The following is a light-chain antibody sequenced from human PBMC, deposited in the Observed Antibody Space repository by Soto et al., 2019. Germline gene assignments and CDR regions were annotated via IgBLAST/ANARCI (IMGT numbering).Light chain of an antibody. V-gene: IGKV3-15*01. CDR1: QAVSRK. J-gene: IGKJ4*01. CDR3: QQYHTWPIT. Sequence: DIDMTQSPATLSVAPGERVTFSCRASQAVSRKLAWYQHKPGQAPRLLISGASTWATGIPARFSGSGSGTEFTLTISSLQSEDCAIYYCQQYHTWPITFGGGTKVEIK. CDR2: GAS.